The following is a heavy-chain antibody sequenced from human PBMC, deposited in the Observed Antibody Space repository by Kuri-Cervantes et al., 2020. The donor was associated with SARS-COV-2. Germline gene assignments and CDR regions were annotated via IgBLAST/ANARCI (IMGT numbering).Heavy chain of an antibody. Sequence: ETLSLTCAASGFTFDDYGMSWVRQAPGKGLEWVSGINWNGGSTGYADSVKGRFTISRDNAKNSLYLQMNSLRAEDTALYHCARITLYGDYFDYWGQGTLVTVSS. D-gene: IGHD4-17*01. V-gene: IGHV3-20*01. J-gene: IGHJ4*02. CDR3: ARITLYGDYFDY. CDR2: INWNGGST. CDR1: GFTFDDYG.